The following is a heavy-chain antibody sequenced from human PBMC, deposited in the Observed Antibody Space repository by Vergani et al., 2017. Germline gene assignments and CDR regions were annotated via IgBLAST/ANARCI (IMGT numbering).Heavy chain of an antibody. CDR2: IRTDGSNK. CDR1: GFTFSSYG. D-gene: IGHD1-26*01. CDR3: AEAYLETYSGSWPNYHYYGMDV. Sequence: QVQLVESGGGVVQPGGSLRLSCAASGFTFSSYGMHWVRQAPGKGLEWVAYIRTDGSNKYYANSVKGRVTISRKKSKNTLYLQMNSLRAEDTAVYYCAEAYLETYSGSWPNYHYYGMDVWGQXP. J-gene: IGHJ6*02. V-gene: IGHV3-30*02.